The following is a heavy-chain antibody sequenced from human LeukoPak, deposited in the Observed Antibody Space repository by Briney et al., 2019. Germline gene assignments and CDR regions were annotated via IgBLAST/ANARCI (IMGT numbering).Heavy chain of an antibody. Sequence: PGGSLRLSCAASGFTFSSYSMNWVHQAPGKGLEWVSYISSSSSTIYYADSVKGRFTISRDNAKNSLYLQMNSLRAEDTAVYYCARVGAKGGWYFDLWGRGTLVTVSS. CDR2: ISSSSSTI. J-gene: IGHJ2*01. D-gene: IGHD3-10*01. CDR1: GFTFSSYS. CDR3: ARVGAKGGWYFDL. V-gene: IGHV3-48*01.